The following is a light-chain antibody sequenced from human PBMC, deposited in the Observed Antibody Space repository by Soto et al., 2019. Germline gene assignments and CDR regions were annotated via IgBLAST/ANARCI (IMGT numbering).Light chain of an antibody. J-gene: IGLJ2*01. CDR2: EVS. V-gene: IGLV2-14*03. CDR3: SSFAGSRVLV. Sequence: QSALTQPASVSGSPGQSITISCTGTSSDVGAYNYVSWYQQHPGKAPKLIIYEVSDRPSGVSHRFSGSKSGNTASLTISGLQAEDEADYYCSSFAGSRVLVLGGGTKLTVL. CDR1: SSDVGAYNY.